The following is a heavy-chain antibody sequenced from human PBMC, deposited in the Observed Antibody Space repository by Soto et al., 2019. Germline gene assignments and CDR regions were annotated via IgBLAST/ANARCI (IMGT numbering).Heavy chain of an antibody. CDR2: IYSSGNT. CDR1: GGSIRNYF. J-gene: IGHJ3*02. CDR3: VRVVESPGISGSWGAFDI. D-gene: IGHD1-20*01. V-gene: IGHV4-4*07. Sequence: QVQLQESGPGLVKPSETLSLICTVSGGSIRNYFWTWIRQPAGKGLEWIGRIYSSGNTVYNASLKSRVTMSIDMSKNPFALKPSSMAAADTAVYYCVRVVESPGISGSWGAFDIWGQGTVVTVSS.